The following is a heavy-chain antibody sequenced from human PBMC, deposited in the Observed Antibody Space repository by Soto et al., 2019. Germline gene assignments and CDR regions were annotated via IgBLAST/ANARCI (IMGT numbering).Heavy chain of an antibody. D-gene: IGHD6-25*01. J-gene: IGHJ5*02. CDR2: VYFSGNT. Sequence: SETLSLTCTVSGGSLSSYYWTWTRQSPGKGLEWIGYVYFSGNTNYNPSLKSRVTISIDTSKNQFSLRLASVTAADTAFYYCGSVRPSGYVLSWGQGTLVTVS. CDR3: GSVRPSGYVLS. V-gene: IGHV4-59*01. CDR1: GGSLSSYY.